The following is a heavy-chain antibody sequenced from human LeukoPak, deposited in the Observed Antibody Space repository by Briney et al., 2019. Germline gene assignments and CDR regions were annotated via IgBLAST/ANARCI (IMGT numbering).Heavy chain of an antibody. CDR2: ISSSSSYI. CDR3: AKDGGLWVSAHWGDS. CDR1: GFTFSSYS. Sequence: GGSLRLSCAASGFTFSSYSMNWVRQAPGKGLEWVSSISSSSSYIYYADSVKGRFTVSRDNSKNTLFLQMNSLRAEDTAVYYCAKDGGLWVSAHWGDSWGRGTLVTVSS. V-gene: IGHV3-21*04. D-gene: IGHD7-27*01. J-gene: IGHJ4*02.